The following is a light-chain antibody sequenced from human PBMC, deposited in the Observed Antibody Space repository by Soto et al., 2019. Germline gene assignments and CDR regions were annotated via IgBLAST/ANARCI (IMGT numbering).Light chain of an antibody. Sequence: DIQLTQSPSFLSASVGDRVTITCRASQGISSYLAWYQQKPGKAPKLLIYAASTLQSGVPSRFSGSGSGTEFPLTISSLQPEDLATYYCQQLNIYPIFTFGPGTKVDI. CDR1: QGISSY. CDR2: AAS. V-gene: IGKV1-9*01. CDR3: QQLNIYPIFT. J-gene: IGKJ3*01.